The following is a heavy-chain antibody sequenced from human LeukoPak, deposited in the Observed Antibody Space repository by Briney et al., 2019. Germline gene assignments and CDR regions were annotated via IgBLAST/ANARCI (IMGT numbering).Heavy chain of an antibody. Sequence: SETLSLTCAVYGGSFSGYYWSWTRQPPGKGLEWIGEINHSGSTNYNPSLKSRVTISVDTSKNQFSLKLSSVTAADTAVYYCARGHYSSTLDYWGQGTLVTVSS. D-gene: IGHD6-13*01. V-gene: IGHV4-34*01. CDR3: ARGHYSSTLDY. CDR1: GGSFSGYY. CDR2: INHSGST. J-gene: IGHJ4*02.